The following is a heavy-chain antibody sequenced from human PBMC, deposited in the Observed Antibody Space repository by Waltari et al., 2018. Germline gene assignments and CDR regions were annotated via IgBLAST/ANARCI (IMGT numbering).Heavy chain of an antibody. CDR1: GGSFSGSY. V-gene: IGHV4-34*01. CDR2: INHIGGT. Sequence: QVQLQQWGAGLLKPSETLSLTCAVYGGSFSGSYWRCIRQPPGKGLEWTGEINHIGGTNYNPSLKSRVTISVDTSKNQLSLKLTSVTAADTAVYYCARKLSTVFDAFDIWGQGTLVTVSS. J-gene: IGHJ3*02. D-gene: IGHD4-17*01. CDR3: ARKLSTVFDAFDI.